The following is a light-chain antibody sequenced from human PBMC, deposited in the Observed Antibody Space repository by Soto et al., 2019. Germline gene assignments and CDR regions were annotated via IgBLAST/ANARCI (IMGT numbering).Light chain of an antibody. J-gene: IGLJ1*01. Sequence: QSVLTQPPSVSGSPGQTVTISRSGSTSNIGSNPVNWYQQLPGAAPRLLISTNNQRPSGVPDRFSGSRSGTSASLAISVLQSEDEADYYCAAWDDRLNGPSYVFGTGTKVTVL. CDR1: TSNIGSNP. CDR3: AAWDDRLNGPSYV. V-gene: IGLV1-44*01. CDR2: TNN.